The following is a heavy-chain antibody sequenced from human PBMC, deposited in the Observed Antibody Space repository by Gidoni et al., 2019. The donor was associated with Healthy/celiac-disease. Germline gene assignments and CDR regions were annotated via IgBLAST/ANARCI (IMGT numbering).Heavy chain of an antibody. D-gene: IGHD6-19*01. J-gene: IGHJ3*02. V-gene: IGHV3-30*18. CDR2: ISYDGSNK. CDR1: GFTFSSYG. Sequence: QVQLVESGGGVVQPGWFLRLSCAASGFTFSSYGMHWVRTAPGKGLEGVAVISYDGSNKYYADSVKGRFTISRDNSKNTLYLQMNSLRTEDTAVYYCAKGIAVAAFDIWGQGTMVTVSS. CDR3: AKGIAVAAFDI.